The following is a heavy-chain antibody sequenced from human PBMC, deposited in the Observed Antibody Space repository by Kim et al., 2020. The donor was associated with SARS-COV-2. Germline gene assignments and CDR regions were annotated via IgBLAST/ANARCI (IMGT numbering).Heavy chain of an antibody. CDR3: ARERYFDWLLGSYYFDY. D-gene: IGHD3-9*01. J-gene: IGHJ4*02. CDR2: INHSGST. Sequence: SETLSLTCAVYGGSFSGYYWSWIRQPPGKGLEWIGEINHSGSTNYNPSLKSRVTISVDTSKNQFSLKLSSVTAADTAVYYCARERYFDWLLGSYYFDYWGQGTLVTVSS. V-gene: IGHV4-34*01. CDR1: GGSFSGYY.